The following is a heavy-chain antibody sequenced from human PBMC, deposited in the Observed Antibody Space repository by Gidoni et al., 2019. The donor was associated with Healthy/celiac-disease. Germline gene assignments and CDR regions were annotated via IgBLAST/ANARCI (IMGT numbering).Heavy chain of an antibody. Sequence: EVQLLESGGGLVQPGGSLRLSCAASGFTFSSYARSWVRQAPGKGLAWVSAISGSGGSTYYADSVKGRFTISRDNSKNTLYLQMNSLRAEDTAVYYCAKLRLSGSYSMRNKNFDYWGQGTLVTVSS. V-gene: IGHV3-23*01. CDR3: AKLRLSGSYSMRNKNFDY. J-gene: IGHJ4*02. CDR1: GFTFSSYA. CDR2: ISGSGGST. D-gene: IGHD1-26*01.